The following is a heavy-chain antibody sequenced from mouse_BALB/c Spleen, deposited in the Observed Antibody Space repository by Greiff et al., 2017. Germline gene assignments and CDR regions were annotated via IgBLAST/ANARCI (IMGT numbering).Heavy chain of an antibody. Sequence: VQLQQSGTVLARPGASVKMSCKASGYTFTSYWMHWVKQRPGQGLEWIGAIYPGNSDTSYNQKFKGKAKLTAVTSTSTAYMELSSLTNEDSAVYYRTRGGSYGDFDVWGAGTTVTVSS. CDR2: IYPGNSDT. D-gene: IGHD1-1*01. CDR1: GYTFTSYW. V-gene: IGHV1-5*01. J-gene: IGHJ1*01. CDR3: TRGGSYGDFDV.